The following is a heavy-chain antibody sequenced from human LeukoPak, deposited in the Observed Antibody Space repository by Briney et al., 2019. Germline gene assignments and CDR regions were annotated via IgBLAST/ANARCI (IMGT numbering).Heavy chain of an antibody. CDR3: ARDGPSPFIIVGATTAAFDI. CDR1: GFTFSDYY. CDR2: ISSSGSTI. Sequence: GGSLGLSCAASGFTFSDYYMSWIRQAPGKGLEWVSYISSSGSTIYYADSVKGRFTISRDNAKNSLYLQMNSLRAEDTAVYYCARDGPSPFIIVGATTAAFDIWGQGTMVTVSS. V-gene: IGHV3-11*04. J-gene: IGHJ3*02. D-gene: IGHD1-26*01.